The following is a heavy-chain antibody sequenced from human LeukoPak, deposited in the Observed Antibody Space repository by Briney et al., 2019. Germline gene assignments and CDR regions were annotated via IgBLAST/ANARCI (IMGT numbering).Heavy chain of an antibody. D-gene: IGHD2/OR15-2a*01. CDR1: GMSISSYY. V-gene: IGHV4-4*07. Sequence: PSETLSLTCSVSGMSISSYYWTWIRQPAGKGLEWIGRIFTSGSTSYNLSLTSRVTMSVDTSKNQFSLALTSVTAADTAVYYCARDPHVTSTYEGTDAAFDIWGQGTMVTVSS. J-gene: IGHJ3*02. CDR2: IFTSGST. CDR3: ARDPHVTSTYEGTDAAFDI.